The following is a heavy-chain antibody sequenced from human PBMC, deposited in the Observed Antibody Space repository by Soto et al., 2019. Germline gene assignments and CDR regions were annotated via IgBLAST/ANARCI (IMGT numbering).Heavy chain of an antibody. Sequence: PSETLSLTCAVYGGFFSGYYWSWIRQPPGKGLEWIGEINHSGSTNYNPSLKSRVTISVDTSKNQSSLKLSSVTAADTAVYYCARGPGGRWLQLRYYYYYGMDVWGQGTTVTVSS. V-gene: IGHV4-34*01. J-gene: IGHJ6*02. CDR1: GGFFSGYY. CDR3: ARGPGGRWLQLRYYYYYGMDV. D-gene: IGHD5-12*01. CDR2: INHSGST.